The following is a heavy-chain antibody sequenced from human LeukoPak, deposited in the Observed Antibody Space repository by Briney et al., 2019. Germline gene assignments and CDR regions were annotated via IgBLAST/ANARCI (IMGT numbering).Heavy chain of an antibody. Sequence: GGSLRLSCAASGFTFSSYWMHWVRQAPGKGLVWVSRINSDGSSTSYADSVKGRFTISRDNAKNTLYLQMNSLRAEDTAVYYCAREGRVGATTTAFDIWGQGTMVTVSS. CDR3: AREGRVGATTTAFDI. D-gene: IGHD1-26*01. CDR1: GFTFSSYW. J-gene: IGHJ3*02. CDR2: INSDGSST. V-gene: IGHV3-74*01.